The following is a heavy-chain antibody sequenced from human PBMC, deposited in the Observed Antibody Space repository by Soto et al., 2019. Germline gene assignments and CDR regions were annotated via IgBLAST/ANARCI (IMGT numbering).Heavy chain of an antibody. CDR3: ARDMKGKYCPDY. CDR1: GFTVSFNY. Sequence: GGSLRLSCAASGFTVSFNYMSWVRQAPGKGLEWVSVIYSGGSTYYADPVKGRFIISRDNSKNTLYLQMNSLRAEDTAVYYCARDMKGKYCPDYWGQGNLVTVSS. J-gene: IGHJ4*01. V-gene: IGHV3-66*01. D-gene: IGHD2-8*02. CDR2: IYSGGST.